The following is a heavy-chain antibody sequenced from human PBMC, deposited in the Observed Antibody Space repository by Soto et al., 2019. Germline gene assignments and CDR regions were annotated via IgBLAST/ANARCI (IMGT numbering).Heavy chain of an antibody. J-gene: IGHJ4*02. V-gene: IGHV3-30*18. D-gene: IGHD2-15*01. CDR1: GFTFSSYG. Sequence: QVQLVESGGGVVQPGRSLRLSCAASGFTFSSYGMHWVRQAPGKGLKWVAIISYDGSTKYYADSVKGRFTISRDNSKNTVYLQMNNLRPEDTAVYYCAKDTASGGSPLDYWGQGYLVTVSS. CDR3: AKDTASGGSPLDY. CDR2: ISYDGSTK.